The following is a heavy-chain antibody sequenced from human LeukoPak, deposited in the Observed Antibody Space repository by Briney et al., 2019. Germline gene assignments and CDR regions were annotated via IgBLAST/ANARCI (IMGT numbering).Heavy chain of an antibody. CDR2: INSDGTTT. D-gene: IGHD5/OR15-5a*01. CDR3: ARDSVYELDY. V-gene: IGHV3-74*01. Sequence: GGSLRLSCAASGFTFSSQWMHWVRQAPGKGLVWVSHINSDGTTTNYADSVKGRFTISRDNAENTLFLLMNSLRAEDTAFYYCARDSVYELDYWGQGTLVTVSS. CDR1: GFTFSSQW. J-gene: IGHJ4*02.